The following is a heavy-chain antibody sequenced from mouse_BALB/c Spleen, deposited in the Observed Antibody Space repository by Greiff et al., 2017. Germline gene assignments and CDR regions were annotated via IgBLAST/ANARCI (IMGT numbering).Heavy chain of an antibody. V-gene: IGHV5-12-2*01. D-gene: IGHD1-1*01. CDR1: GFTFSSYT. CDR3: ARHYYGSSSWYFDV. Sequence: EVQGVESGGGLVQPGGSLKLSCAASGFTFSSYTMSWVRQTPEKRLEWVAYISNGGGSTYYPDTVKGRFTISRDNAKNTLYLQMSSLKSEDTAMYYCARHYYGSSSWYFDVWGAGTTVTVSS. J-gene: IGHJ1*01. CDR2: ISNGGGST.